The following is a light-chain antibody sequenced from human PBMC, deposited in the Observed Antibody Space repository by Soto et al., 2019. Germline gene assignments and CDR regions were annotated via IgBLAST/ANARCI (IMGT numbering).Light chain of an antibody. CDR2: RNN. CDR3: AAWDDSLSGVV. V-gene: IGLV1-47*01. Sequence: QPVLSQPPSASGTPGQRVTISCSGSSSNIGSNYVYWYQQFPGTAPKLLIYRNNLRPSGVPDRVSGSKSGTSASLAISGLRAEDEADYYCAAWDDSLSGVVFGGGTKLTVL. CDR1: SSNIGSNY. J-gene: IGLJ3*02.